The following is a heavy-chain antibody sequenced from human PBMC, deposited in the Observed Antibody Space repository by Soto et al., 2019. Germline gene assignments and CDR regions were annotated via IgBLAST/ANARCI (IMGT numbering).Heavy chain of an antibody. CDR2: IWYDGSNK. V-gene: IGHV3-33*01. J-gene: IGHJ6*02. Sequence: GGSLRLSCAASGFTFSSYGMHWVRQAPGKGLEWVAVIWYDGSNKYYADSVKGRFTISRDNSKNTLYLQMNSLRAEDTAVYYCARDQGGAAARYYYYYGMDVWGQGTTVTVSS. D-gene: IGHD6-13*01. CDR1: GFTFSSYG. CDR3: ARDQGGAAARYYYYYGMDV.